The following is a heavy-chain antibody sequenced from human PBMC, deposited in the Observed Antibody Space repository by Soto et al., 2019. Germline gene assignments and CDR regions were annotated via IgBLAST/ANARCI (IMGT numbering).Heavy chain of an antibody. CDR3: AREVDYYDSSGYYNDY. CDR1: VGSISSGGYY. CDR2: IYYSGST. D-gene: IGHD3-22*01. V-gene: IGHV4-31*03. J-gene: IGHJ4*02. Sequence: LSRTCTVSVGSISSGGYYWSWIRQHPGKGLEWIGYIYYSGSTYYNPSLKSRVTISVDTSKNQFSLKLSSVTAADTAVYYCAREVDYYDSSGYYNDYWGQGTLVTVSS.